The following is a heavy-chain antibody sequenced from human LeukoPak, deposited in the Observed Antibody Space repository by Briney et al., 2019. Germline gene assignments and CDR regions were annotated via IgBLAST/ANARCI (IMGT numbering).Heavy chain of an antibody. CDR1: GYSISSGYY. Sequence: PSETLSLTCAVSGYSISSGYYWGWIRQPPGKGLEWIGSIYHSGSTYYNPSLKSRVTISVDTSKNQFSLKLSSVTAADTAVYYCARRLPYYYDSSGYQRMIDYWGQGTLVTVSS. CDR3: ARRLPYYYDSSGYQRMIDY. CDR2: IYHSGST. D-gene: IGHD3-22*01. J-gene: IGHJ4*02. V-gene: IGHV4-38-2*01.